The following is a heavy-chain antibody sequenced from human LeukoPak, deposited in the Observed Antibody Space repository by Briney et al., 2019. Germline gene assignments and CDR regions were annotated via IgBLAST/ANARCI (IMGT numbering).Heavy chain of an antibody. Sequence: ASVNVSCKASGYTFTGYYMHWVRQAPGQGLEWMGWINPNSGGTNYAQKFQGRVTMTRDTSISTAYMELSRLRSDDTAVYYCATKDYYDSSGQGRFAFDIWGQGTMVTVSS. J-gene: IGHJ3*02. CDR1: GYTFTGYY. D-gene: IGHD3-22*01. CDR2: INPNSGGT. V-gene: IGHV1-2*02. CDR3: ATKDYYDSSGQGRFAFDI.